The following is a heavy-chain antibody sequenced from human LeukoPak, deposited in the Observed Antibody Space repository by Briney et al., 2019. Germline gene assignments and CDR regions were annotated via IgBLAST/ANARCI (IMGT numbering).Heavy chain of an antibody. CDR1: GYTFTGYY. CDR2: INPNSGGT. Sequence: GASVKVSCKASGYTFTGYYMHWERQAPGQGLEWMGWINPNSGGTNYAQKFQGRVTMTRDTSISTVYMELSRLRSDDTAVFYCARDGRIQLWYYYYMDVWGKGTTVTVSS. D-gene: IGHD5-18*01. V-gene: IGHV1-2*02. J-gene: IGHJ6*03. CDR3: ARDGRIQLWYYYYMDV.